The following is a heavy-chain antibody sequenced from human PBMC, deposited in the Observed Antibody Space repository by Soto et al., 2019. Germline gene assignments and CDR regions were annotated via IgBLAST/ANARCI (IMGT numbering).Heavy chain of an antibody. CDR1: GHIFSNYW. D-gene: IGHD3-22*01. V-gene: IGHV5-51*01. CDR3: ARQRLWGTSGYYYFEN. Sequence: GESLKISCRGSGHIFSNYWIGWVRQMPGKGLEWMGIIYPGDSDTRYSPSFQGQVTITVDKSINTAYLQWSRLKASDTAIYYCARQRLWGTSGYYYFENWGQGTLVTVSS. CDR2: IYPGDSDT. J-gene: IGHJ4*02.